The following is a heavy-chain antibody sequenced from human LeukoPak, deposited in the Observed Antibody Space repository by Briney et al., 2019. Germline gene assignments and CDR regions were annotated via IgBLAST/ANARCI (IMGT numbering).Heavy chain of an antibody. CDR3: TRGRNVVATSGYFDY. Sequence: GGSLRLSCVASGFTFSSYAMHWVRQAPGKGLEWVAAISYDGDNKYYADSLKGRFTISRDNSKNTLYLQMNSLRTEDTAVYYCTRGRNVVATSGYFDYWGQGTLVTVSS. CDR2: ISYDGDNK. D-gene: IGHD2-15*01. V-gene: IGHV3-30-3*01. CDR1: GFTFSSYA. J-gene: IGHJ4*02.